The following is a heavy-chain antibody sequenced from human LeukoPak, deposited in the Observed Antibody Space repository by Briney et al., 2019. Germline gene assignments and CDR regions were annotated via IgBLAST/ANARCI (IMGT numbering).Heavy chain of an antibody. V-gene: IGHV3-30*04. J-gene: IGHJ6*02. CDR3: ARPPRAVVTYYAGMDV. Sequence: PWGSLRLSCIASGFSFSDYAMHWVRQTPGKGLHWVAVISHDGESKYVADFVRGRFTISRDNSKNTLSLQMNSLRAEDSGVYYCARPPRAVVTYYAGMDVWGQGTTVAVSS. CDR2: ISHDGESK. D-gene: IGHD2-21*02. CDR1: GFSFSDYA.